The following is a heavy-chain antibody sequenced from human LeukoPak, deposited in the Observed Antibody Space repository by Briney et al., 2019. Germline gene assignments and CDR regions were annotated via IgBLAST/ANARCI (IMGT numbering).Heavy chain of an antibody. CDR3: ARDKSNWNYRGVT. J-gene: IGHJ5*02. V-gene: IGHV3-7*01. D-gene: IGHD1-7*01. Sequence: GGSLRLSCAASGFTFSDYWMTWVRQAPGKGLEWVANIKQDGSEKYYVDSVKGRFTISRDNAKNSLYLQMNSLRAEDTAVYYCARDKSNWNYRGVTWGQGTLVTVSS. CDR1: GFTFSDYW. CDR2: IKQDGSEK.